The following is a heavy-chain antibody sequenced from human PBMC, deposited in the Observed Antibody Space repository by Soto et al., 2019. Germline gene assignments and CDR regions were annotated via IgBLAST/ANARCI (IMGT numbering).Heavy chain of an antibody. CDR2: ISGSGGST. Sequence: PGGSLRLSCAVSGFTFSNYAMSWVRQVPGKGLEWVSTISGSGGSTYYADSVKGRFTISRDNSKNTLYLQMNSLRAEDTAVYYCAKVYVLLWFGESKYNWFDPWGQGTLVTVSS. CDR3: AKVYVLLWFGESKYNWFDP. D-gene: IGHD3-10*01. CDR1: GFTFSNYA. J-gene: IGHJ5*02. V-gene: IGHV3-23*01.